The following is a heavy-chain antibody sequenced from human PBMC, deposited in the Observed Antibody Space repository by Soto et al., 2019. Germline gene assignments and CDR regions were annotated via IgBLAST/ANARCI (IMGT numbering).Heavy chain of an antibody. CDR1: GDTISSYY. CDR2: IYYSGST. D-gene: IGHD6-13*01. Sequence: SETLSLTCTVSGDTISSYYWGLSLQPPGKGLEWIGYIYYSGSTNYNPSLKSRVTISVDTSKNQFSLKLSSVTAADTAVYYCASSNIAAAGFYYYGMDVWGRGTTVTSPQ. CDR3: ASSNIAAAGFYYYGMDV. J-gene: IGHJ6*01. V-gene: IGHV4-59*01.